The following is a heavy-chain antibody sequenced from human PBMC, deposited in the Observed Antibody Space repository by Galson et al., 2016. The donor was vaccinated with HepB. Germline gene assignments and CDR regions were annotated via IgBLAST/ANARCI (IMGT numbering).Heavy chain of an antibody. CDR3: ARRAMYSRSSTYYYGMDV. Sequence: SLRLSCAASGFTFSSYWMHWVRQVPGEGLVWVSRLNGDGGDTSYADSVKGRFTISRDNAKNTLYQQMNSLRAGDTAVYYCARRAMYSRSSTYYYGMDVWGQGTTVTVSS. J-gene: IGHJ6*02. CDR2: LNGDGGDT. V-gene: IGHV3-74*01. D-gene: IGHD6-13*01. CDR1: GFTFSSYW.